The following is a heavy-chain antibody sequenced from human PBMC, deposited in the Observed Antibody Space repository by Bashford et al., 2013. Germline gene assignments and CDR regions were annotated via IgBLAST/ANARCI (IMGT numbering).Heavy chain of an antibody. J-gene: IGHJ6*02. V-gene: IGHV3-11*01. CDR3: ARGHYGLEV. CDR2: ILSSGSDI. Sequence: RQAPGMGLEWVSYILSSGSDIYYADSVKGRFAISRDNAKNTLYLQMNSLRAEDTAVYYCARGHYGLEVWGQGTTVTVSS.